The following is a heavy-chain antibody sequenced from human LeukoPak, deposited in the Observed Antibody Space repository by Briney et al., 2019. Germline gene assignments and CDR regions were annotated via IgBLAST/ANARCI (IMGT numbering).Heavy chain of an antibody. Sequence: GGSLRLSCAASGFTFSSYAMSWVRQAPGKGLEWVSSISGSGGTTHYAASVKGRFTISRDNSKNTLYLQMNSLRAEDTAVYYCAKARDSSVYDHFDYWGQGTLVTVSS. CDR3: AKARDSSVYDHFDY. CDR2: ISGSGGTT. CDR1: GFTFSSYA. J-gene: IGHJ4*02. D-gene: IGHD3-22*01. V-gene: IGHV3-23*01.